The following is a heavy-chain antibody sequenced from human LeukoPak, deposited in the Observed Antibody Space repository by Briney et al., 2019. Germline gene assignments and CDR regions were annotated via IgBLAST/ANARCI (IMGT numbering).Heavy chain of an antibody. CDR3: ARANERLWVTMIVVDAFDI. D-gene: IGHD3-22*01. Sequence: SETLSLTCTVSGGSISSGDYYWSWIRQPPGKGLEWIGYIYYSGSTYYNPSLKSRVTISVDTSKNQFSLKLSSVTAADTAVYYCARANERLWVTMIVVDAFDIWGQGTMVTVSS. J-gene: IGHJ3*02. V-gene: IGHV4-30-4*01. CDR1: GGSISSGDYY. CDR2: IYYSGST.